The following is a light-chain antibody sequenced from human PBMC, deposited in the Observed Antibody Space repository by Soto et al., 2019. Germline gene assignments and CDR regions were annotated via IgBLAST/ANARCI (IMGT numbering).Light chain of an antibody. J-gene: IGLJ1*01. V-gene: IGLV2-14*01. Sequence: QSALTQPASVSGSPGQSLTISCTGTNSDVGAYNYVSWYQHHPGKAPKIIIYEVSNRPSGISNRFSGSKSGNTASLTISGLQAEDEGDYYCSSHANTKVFGTGTKLTVL. CDR1: NSDVGAYNY. CDR3: SSHANTKV. CDR2: EVS.